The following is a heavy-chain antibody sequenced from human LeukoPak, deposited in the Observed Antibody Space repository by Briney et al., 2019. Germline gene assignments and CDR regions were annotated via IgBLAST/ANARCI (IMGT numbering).Heavy chain of an antibody. CDR1: GFTFSSYW. D-gene: IGHD3-10*01. Sequence: GESLRLSRAASGFTFSSYWMSWVRLAPGKGLEWVANIKQDGSEIYYVDSVKGRFTISRDNAKNSLYLQMNTLRAEDTAVYYCARVPITYYYGSGSYFCGMDVWGKGTTVSVSS. V-gene: IGHV3-7*03. J-gene: IGHJ6*04. CDR3: ARVPITYYYGSGSYFCGMDV. CDR2: IKQDGSEI.